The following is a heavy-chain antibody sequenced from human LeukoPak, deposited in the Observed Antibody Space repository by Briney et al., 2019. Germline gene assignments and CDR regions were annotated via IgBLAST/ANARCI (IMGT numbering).Heavy chain of an antibody. D-gene: IGHD6-6*01. Sequence: GGSLRLSCAASGFIFSSYNMNWVRQAPGKGLEWVSSISSSSTYIYYADSVKGRFTISRDNAKNSLYLQMNSLRDEDTAVYYRARDGYSSSSLDYWGQGALVTVSS. J-gene: IGHJ4*02. V-gene: IGHV3-21*01. CDR2: ISSSSTYI. CDR1: GFIFSSYN. CDR3: ARDGYSSSSLDY.